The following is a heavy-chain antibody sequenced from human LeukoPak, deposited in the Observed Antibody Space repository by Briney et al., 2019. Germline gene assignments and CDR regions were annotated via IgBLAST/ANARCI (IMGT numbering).Heavy chain of an antibody. Sequence: ASVKVSCKASGGTFISYAISWVRQAPGQGLEWMGWISAYNGNTNYAQKLQGRVTMTTDTSTSTAYMELRSLRSDDTAVYYCARDKGMIVVVTPGYFDYWGQGTLVTVSS. J-gene: IGHJ4*02. CDR2: ISAYNGNT. CDR1: GGTFISYA. CDR3: ARDKGMIVVVTPGYFDY. D-gene: IGHD3-22*01. V-gene: IGHV1-18*01.